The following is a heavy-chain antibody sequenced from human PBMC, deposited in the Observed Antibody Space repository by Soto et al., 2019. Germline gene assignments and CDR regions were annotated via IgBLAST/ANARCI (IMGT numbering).Heavy chain of an antibody. CDR2: IYSSGGT. D-gene: IGHD5-12*01. Sequence: QVQLQESGPGLVKPSQTLSLTCTVSGGSISSGAFYCNWIRHHPGKGLEWIGYIYSSGGTYYNPSLKSRLTKSVDTSKNQFSLELRSVTAADSAIYYCARDATLATGKFDPWGQGTLVTVSS. CDR3: ARDATLATGKFDP. V-gene: IGHV4-31*03. CDR1: GGSISSGAFY. J-gene: IGHJ5*02.